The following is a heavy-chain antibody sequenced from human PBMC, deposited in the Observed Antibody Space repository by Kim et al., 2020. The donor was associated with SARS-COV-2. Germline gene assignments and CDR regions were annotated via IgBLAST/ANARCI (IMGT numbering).Heavy chain of an antibody. Sequence: SVKVSCKASGGTFSSYAISWVRQAPGQGLEWMGGIIPIFGTANYAQKFQGRVTITADESTSTAYMELSSLRSEDTAVYYCARDTYGSGTNYYYYGMDVWGQGTTVTVSS. CDR2: IIPIFGTA. CDR3: ARDTYGSGTNYYYYGMDV. CDR1: GGTFSSYA. V-gene: IGHV1-69*13. D-gene: IGHD3-10*01. J-gene: IGHJ6*02.